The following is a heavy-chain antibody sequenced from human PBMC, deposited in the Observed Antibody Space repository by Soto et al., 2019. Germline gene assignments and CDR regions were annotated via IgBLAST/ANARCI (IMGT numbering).Heavy chain of an antibody. Sequence: QLQLQESGPGLVKPSETLSLTCTVSGGSISSSSYYWGWIRQPPGKGLEWIGSIYYSGSTYYNPSLKSRVTISVDTSKNQFSLKLSSVTAADTAVYYCARGRYFDWLYAAETFDIWGQGTMVTVSS. V-gene: IGHV4-39*01. CDR3: ARGRYFDWLYAAETFDI. CDR2: IYYSGST. J-gene: IGHJ3*02. CDR1: GGSISSSSYY. D-gene: IGHD3-9*01.